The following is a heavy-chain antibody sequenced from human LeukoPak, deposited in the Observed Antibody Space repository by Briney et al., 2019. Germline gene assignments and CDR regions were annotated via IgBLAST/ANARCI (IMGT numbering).Heavy chain of an antibody. D-gene: IGHD3-10*01. J-gene: IGHJ4*02. Sequence: GGSLRLSCAASGFTFSGYSMNWVRQAPGKGLEWFSYISSSSSTIHYADSVKGRFTISKDNVKNSLYLQMNSLRGEDTAVYYCARVVGDSGSYLHWGQGTLVTVSS. CDR2: ISSSSSTI. CDR1: GFTFSGYS. V-gene: IGHV3-48*01. CDR3: ARVVGDSGSYLH.